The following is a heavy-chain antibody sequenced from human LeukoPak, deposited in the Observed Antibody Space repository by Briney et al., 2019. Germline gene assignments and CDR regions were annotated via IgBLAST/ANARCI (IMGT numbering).Heavy chain of an antibody. Sequence: GGSLRLSCAASGFTFSSYAMSWVRQAPGKGLEWVSSISSSSSRIYYAGSVKGRFTISRDNAKNSLYLQMNSLRVEDTAVYYCARPRSSSWYADFWGQGTLVTVSS. CDR1: GFTFSSYA. J-gene: IGHJ4*02. CDR2: ISSSSSRI. D-gene: IGHD6-13*01. V-gene: IGHV3-21*01. CDR3: ARPRSSSWYADF.